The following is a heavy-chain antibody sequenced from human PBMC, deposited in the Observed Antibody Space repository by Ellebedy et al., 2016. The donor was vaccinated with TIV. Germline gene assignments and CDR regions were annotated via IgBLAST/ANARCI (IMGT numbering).Heavy chain of an antibody. J-gene: IGHJ3*02. CDR3: AREDGRGVAFDI. D-gene: IGHD3-10*01. CDR1: GFTFTTYA. V-gene: IGHV7-4-1*02. Sequence: AASVKASCKASGFTFTTYAMNWVRQAPGQGLEWMGWINTNTGNPTYAQGFTGRFVFSFDTSVSTAYLQINSLKAEDTAVYYCAREDGRGVAFDIWGQGTMVTVSS. CDR2: INTNTGNP.